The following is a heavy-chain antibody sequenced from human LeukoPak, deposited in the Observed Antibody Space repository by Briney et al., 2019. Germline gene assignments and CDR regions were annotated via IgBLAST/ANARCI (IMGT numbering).Heavy chain of an antibody. Sequence: GGSLRLSCAASGFTFSSYDMHWVRQATGKGLEWVSAIGTADDTYYPGSVKGRFTISRENAKNSLYLQMNSLRAGDTAVYYCASEGHGIRGQGTLVTVSS. CDR1: GFTFSSYD. J-gene: IGHJ4*02. CDR2: IGTADDT. D-gene: IGHD2-8*01. V-gene: IGHV3-13*01. CDR3: ASEGHGI.